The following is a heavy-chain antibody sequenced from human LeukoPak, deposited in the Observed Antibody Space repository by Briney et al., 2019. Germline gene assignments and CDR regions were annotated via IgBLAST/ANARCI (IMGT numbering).Heavy chain of an antibody. V-gene: IGHV1-2*06. D-gene: IGHD6-13*01. CDR2: INPNSGGT. J-gene: IGHJ5*02. CDR3: ARPQSSSSWYNWFDP. Sequence: ASLKLSCKASGYTFTGYYMHWVRQAPGQGLEWAGRINPNSGGTNYAQKFQGRVTMTRDTSISTAYMELSRLRSDDTAVYYCARPQSSSSWYNWFDPWGQGTLVTVSS. CDR1: GYTFTGYY.